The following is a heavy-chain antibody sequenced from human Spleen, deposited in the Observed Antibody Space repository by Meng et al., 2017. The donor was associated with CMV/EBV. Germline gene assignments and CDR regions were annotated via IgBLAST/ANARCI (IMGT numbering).Heavy chain of an antibody. CDR1: GFTFSNYA. CDR2: IYAGGRSA. V-gene: IGHV3-23*03. Sequence: GESLKISCAASGFTFSNYAMSWVRQAPGKGLEWVAVIYAGGRSAYYADSVKGRFTIFRDSSKNTVYLEMNSLRAEDTALYYCAKDSTYRAWGQGTLVTVSS. J-gene: IGHJ5*02. CDR3: AKDSTYRA. D-gene: IGHD3-16*02.